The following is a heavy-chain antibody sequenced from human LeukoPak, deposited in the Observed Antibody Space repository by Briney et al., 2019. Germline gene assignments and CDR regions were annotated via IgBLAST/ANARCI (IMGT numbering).Heavy chain of an antibody. V-gene: IGHV3-7*01. CDR1: GFTFSGYW. Sequence: GGSLRLSCAASGFTFSGYWMSWVRQAPGKGLEWVANIKQDGSEKYYVDSVKGRFTIPRDNAKNSLYLQMNSLRAEDTAVYYCAREVFRERLALDYWGQGTLVTVSS. CDR3: AREVFRERLALDY. CDR2: IKQDGSEK. D-gene: IGHD1-1*01. J-gene: IGHJ4*02.